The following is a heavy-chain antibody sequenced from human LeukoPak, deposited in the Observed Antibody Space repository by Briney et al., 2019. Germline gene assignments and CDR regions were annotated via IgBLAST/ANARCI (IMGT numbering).Heavy chain of an antibody. V-gene: IGHV3-53*01. CDR3: AKVVGSRDGYNLRAFDI. D-gene: IGHD5-24*01. CDR2: LYHGGST. J-gene: IGHJ3*02. CDR1: GVIVRSNY. Sequence: GGSLRLSCVGSGVIVRSNYMTWVRQAPGKGLEWVSILYHGGSTYYADSVKGRFTISRDNSKNTLYLQMNSLRAEDTAVYYCAKVVGSRDGYNLRAFDIWGQGTMVTVSS.